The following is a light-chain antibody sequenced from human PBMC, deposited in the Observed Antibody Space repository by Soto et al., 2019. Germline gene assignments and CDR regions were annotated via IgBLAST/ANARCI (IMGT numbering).Light chain of an antibody. Sequence: EIVLPQSPATLSLAPGERATLSCRASPSVISYLAWYQQKPGQAPRHLIYDASNRATGIPARFSGSGSGTDFTLTISSLEPEDFAVYYCQQRSNWPISFGQGTRLEIK. CDR2: DAS. V-gene: IGKV3-11*01. CDR1: PSVISY. CDR3: QQRSNWPIS. J-gene: IGKJ5*01.